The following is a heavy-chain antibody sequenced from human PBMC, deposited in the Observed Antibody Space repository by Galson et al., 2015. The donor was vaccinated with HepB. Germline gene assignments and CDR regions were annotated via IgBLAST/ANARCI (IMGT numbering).Heavy chain of an antibody. CDR2: INPSGGST. Sequence: SVKVSCKASGYTFTSYYMHWVRQAPGQGLEWMGIINPSGGSTSYAQKFQGRVTMTRDTSTSTVYMELSSLRSEDTAVYYCARGVSYGFPHSGYFLGYWGQGTLVTVSS. V-gene: IGHV1-46*01. J-gene: IGHJ4*02. CDR1: GYTFTSYY. D-gene: IGHD5-18*01. CDR3: ARGVSYGFPHSGYFLGY.